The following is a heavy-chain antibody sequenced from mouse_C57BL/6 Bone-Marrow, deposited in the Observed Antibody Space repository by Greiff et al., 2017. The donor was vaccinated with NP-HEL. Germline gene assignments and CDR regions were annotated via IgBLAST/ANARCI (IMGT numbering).Heavy chain of an antibody. D-gene: IGHD2-4*01. CDR2: ISDGGSYT. J-gene: IGHJ3*01. CDR3: AREDYDYDAWFAY. CDR1: GFTFSSYA. V-gene: IGHV5-4*03. Sequence: DVMLVESGGGLVKPGGSLKLSCAASGFTFSSYAMSWVRQTPEKRLEWVATISDGGSYTYYPDNVKGRFTISRDNAKNNLYLQMSHLKSEDTAMYYCAREDYDYDAWFAYWGQGTLVTVSA.